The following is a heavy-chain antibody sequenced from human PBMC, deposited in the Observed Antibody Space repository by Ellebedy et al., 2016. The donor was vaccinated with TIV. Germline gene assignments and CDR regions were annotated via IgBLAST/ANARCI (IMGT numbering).Heavy chain of an antibody. J-gene: IGHJ4*02. Sequence: MPSETLSLTCTVSGGSISTSNFYWGWVRQPPGKGLEWIGEIFHSGSTNYNPSLKSRVTISVDKSKNQFSLKLTSVTAADTAVYYCGRYYDSSGGSFFDYWGQGTLVTVSS. V-gene: IGHV4-39*07. D-gene: IGHD3-22*01. CDR3: GRYYDSSGGSFFDY. CDR2: IFHSGST. CDR1: GGSISTSNFY.